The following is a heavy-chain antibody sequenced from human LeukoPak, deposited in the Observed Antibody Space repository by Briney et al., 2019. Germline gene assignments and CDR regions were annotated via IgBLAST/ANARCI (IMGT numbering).Heavy chain of an antibody. CDR1: GFTFSDYE. V-gene: IGHV3-48*03. J-gene: IGHJ4*02. CDR2: ISSSGRGI. Sequence: SGGSLRLSCAASGFTFSDYEMNWVRQAPGKGLEWVSYISSSGRGIYYADSVKGRFTISRDNAKNSQYLQMSSLRADDTAIYYCARGPRDPTEYCSRGTCSPTYDVWGQGTLVTVSS. CDR3: ARGPRDPTEYCSRGTCSPTYDV. D-gene: IGHD2-15*01.